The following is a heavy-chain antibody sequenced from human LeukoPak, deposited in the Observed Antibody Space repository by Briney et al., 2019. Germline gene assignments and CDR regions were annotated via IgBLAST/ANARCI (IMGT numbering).Heavy chain of an antibody. Sequence: HPGGSLRLSCTASGFTFSSYAMSWVRQAPGKGLEWVANIKQDGSEKYYADALKGRFTISRDNTKNSVSLQMNSLIVEDTAVYYCARAGSNWNYVYWGQGTLVTVSS. V-gene: IGHV3-7*01. CDR2: IKQDGSEK. J-gene: IGHJ4*02. D-gene: IGHD1-7*01. CDR3: ARAGSNWNYVY. CDR1: GFTFSSYA.